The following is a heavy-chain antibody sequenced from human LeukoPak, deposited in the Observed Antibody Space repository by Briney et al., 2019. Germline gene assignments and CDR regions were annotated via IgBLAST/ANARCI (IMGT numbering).Heavy chain of an antibody. Sequence: GGSLRLSCAASGFTFSSYSMKWVRQAPGKGLEWVSSISSASTYIYYADSVKGRFTISRDNAKNSLYLQMNSLRAEDTAMYYCARLVWDTTMADGDIDSWGQGTLLIVSS. CDR1: GFTFSSYS. V-gene: IGHV3-21*01. D-gene: IGHD5-18*01. J-gene: IGHJ4*02. CDR3: ARLVWDTTMADGDIDS. CDR2: ISSASTYI.